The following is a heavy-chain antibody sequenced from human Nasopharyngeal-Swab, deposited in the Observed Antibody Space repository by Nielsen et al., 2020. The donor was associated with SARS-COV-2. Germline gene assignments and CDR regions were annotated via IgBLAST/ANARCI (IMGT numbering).Heavy chain of an antibody. J-gene: IGHJ5*02. CDR2: IYTSGST. CDR1: GGSISSGSYY. CDR3: ARERDIVVVVAATPFGWFDP. V-gene: IGHV4-61*02. Sequence: SETLSLTCTVSGGSISSGSYYWSWIRQPAGKGLEWIGRIYTSGSTNYNPSLKSRVTISVDTSKNQFSLKLSSVTAADTAVYYCARERDIVVVVAATPFGWFDPWGQGTLVTVSS. D-gene: IGHD2-15*01.